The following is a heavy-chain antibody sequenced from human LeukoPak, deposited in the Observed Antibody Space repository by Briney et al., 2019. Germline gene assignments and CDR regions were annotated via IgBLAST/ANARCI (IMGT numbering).Heavy chain of an antibody. Sequence: GGSLRLSCAASGFTFSNAWMSWVRQAPGKGLEWVGRIKSKTDGGTTDYAAPVKGRFTISRDDSKNTLYLQMNSLRAEDTAVYYCAKRGGNLLELHFRKYYYYMDVWGKGTTVTVSS. J-gene: IGHJ6*03. CDR2: IKSKTDGGTT. D-gene: IGHD3-3*01. CDR3: AKRGGNLLELHFRKYYYYMDV. V-gene: IGHV3-15*01. CDR1: GFTFSNAW.